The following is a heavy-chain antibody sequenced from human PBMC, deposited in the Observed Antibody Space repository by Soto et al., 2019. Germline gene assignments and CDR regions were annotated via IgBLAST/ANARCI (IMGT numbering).Heavy chain of an antibody. Sequence: PGGSLRLSCAASGFTFSSYGMHWVRQAPGKGLEWVAVISYDGSNKYYADSVKGRFTISRDNSKNTLYLQMNSLRAEDTAVYYCAIDDFYCSGGSCPVAYYFDYWGQGTLVTVSS. D-gene: IGHD2-15*01. CDR3: AIDDFYCSGGSCPVAYYFDY. CDR1: GFTFSSYG. J-gene: IGHJ4*02. V-gene: IGHV3-30*03. CDR2: ISYDGSNK.